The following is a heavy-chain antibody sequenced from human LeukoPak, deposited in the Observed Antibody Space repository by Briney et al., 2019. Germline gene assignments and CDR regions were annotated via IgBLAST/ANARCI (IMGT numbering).Heavy chain of an antibody. CDR3: ARSSSYNYGLYHYYYMDV. V-gene: IGHV4-34*01. D-gene: IGHD3-10*01. CDR2: INHSGST. J-gene: IGHJ6*03. Sequence: SETLSLTCAVYGGAFSGYYWSWIRQPPGKGLEWIGEINHSGSTNFNPSLKSRVTILVDASKNQFSLKLSSVTAADTAVYYCARSSSYNYGLYHYYYMDVWGKGTTVTVSS. CDR1: GGAFSGYY.